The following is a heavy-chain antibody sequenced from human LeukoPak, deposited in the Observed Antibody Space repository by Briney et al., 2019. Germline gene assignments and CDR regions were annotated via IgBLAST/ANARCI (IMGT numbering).Heavy chain of an antibody. J-gene: IGHJ3*02. D-gene: IGHD3-22*01. Sequence: GASVKVSCKAFGGTFSSYTISCVRQAPGQGLEWMGRIIPILGIANYARKFQGRVTITADRSTSTAYMELSSLRSEDTAVYYCARVLSGAREYYYDSSGYTPEASFDIWGQGTMVTVSS. CDR2: IIPILGIA. CDR1: GGTFSSYT. V-gene: IGHV1-69*02. CDR3: ARVLSGAREYYYDSSGYTPEASFDI.